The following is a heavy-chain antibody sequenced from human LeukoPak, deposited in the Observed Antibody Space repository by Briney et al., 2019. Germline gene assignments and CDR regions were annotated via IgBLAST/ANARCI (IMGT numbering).Heavy chain of an antibody. D-gene: IGHD3-9*01. CDR2: ISSSSSTI. Sequence: GGSLRLSCAASGFTFSSYSMNWVRQAPGKGLEWVSYISSSSSTIYYADSVKGRFTISRDNAKNSLYLQMNSLRAEDTAVYYCARLGYDILTGSNRRFDYWGQGTLVTVSS. J-gene: IGHJ4*02. CDR3: ARLGYDILTGSNRRFDY. CDR1: GFTFSSYS. V-gene: IGHV3-48*04.